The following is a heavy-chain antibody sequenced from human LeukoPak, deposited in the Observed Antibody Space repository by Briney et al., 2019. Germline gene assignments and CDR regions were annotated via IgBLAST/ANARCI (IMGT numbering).Heavy chain of an antibody. J-gene: IGHJ4*02. CDR3: AKSGSYRPARRYFDY. Sequence: QSGGSLRLSCAASGFTFSNDAMSWVRQAPGKGLEWVSAISGSGGSTYYADSVKGRFTISRDNSKNTLYLQMNSLRAEDTAVYYCAKSGSYRPARRYFDYWGQGTLVTVSS. CDR1: GFTFSNDA. CDR2: ISGSGGST. D-gene: IGHD1-26*01. V-gene: IGHV3-23*01.